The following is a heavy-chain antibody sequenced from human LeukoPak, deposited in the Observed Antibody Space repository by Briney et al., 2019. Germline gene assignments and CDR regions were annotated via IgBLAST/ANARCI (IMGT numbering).Heavy chain of an antibody. V-gene: IGHV1-18*01. Sequence: ASVKVSCKASGYTFTSYGISWVRQAPGQGLEWMGWISAYNGNTNYAQKLQGRVTMTTDTSTSTAYTELRSLRSDDTAVYYCARDLGITMVRGVFDYWGQGTLVTVSS. CDR3: ARDLGITMVRGVFDY. J-gene: IGHJ4*02. CDR2: ISAYNGNT. D-gene: IGHD3-10*01. CDR1: GYTFTSYG.